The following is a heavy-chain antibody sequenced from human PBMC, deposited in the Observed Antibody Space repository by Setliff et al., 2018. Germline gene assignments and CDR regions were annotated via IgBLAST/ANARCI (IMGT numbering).Heavy chain of an antibody. J-gene: IGHJ5*02. CDR1: GFTFSSYA. D-gene: IGHD3-10*01. CDR2: ISGYGSRT. CDR3: ARDPVKQLVNWFDP. Sequence: GGSLRLSCAASGFTFSSYAMTWVRQAPGKGLEWVSGISGYGSRTYYADSGKGRSTISRDNSQNTMYLQMNSLRAEDTAVYYCARDPVKQLVNWFDPWGQGTLVTVSS. V-gene: IGHV3-23*01.